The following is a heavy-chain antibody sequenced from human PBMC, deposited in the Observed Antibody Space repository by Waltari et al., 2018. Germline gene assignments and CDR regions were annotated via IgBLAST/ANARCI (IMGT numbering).Heavy chain of an antibody. CDR3: AREVVPAAKIVVNWFDP. J-gene: IGHJ5*02. Sequence: QVQLVQSGSEWKKHGASVKVSCKAYGYSFTNYAINWVRQAPCQGLELMGWITTNTENPTYTQGFTRRFVFSLDTSVSTAYLQINDLKAEDTAIYYCAREVVPAAKIVVNWFDPWGQGTQVTVSS. V-gene: IGHV7-4-1*02. D-gene: IGHD2-2*01. CDR1: GYSFTNYA. CDR2: ITTNTENP.